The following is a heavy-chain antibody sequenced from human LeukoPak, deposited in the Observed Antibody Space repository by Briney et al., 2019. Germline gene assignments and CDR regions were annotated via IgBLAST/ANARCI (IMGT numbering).Heavy chain of an antibody. V-gene: IGHV4-39*01. J-gene: IGHJ4*02. Sequence: SETLSLTCTVSGDSISSGIHYWGWIRQPPGKGLEWIGTVYYSGITYYNPSLQSRANISIDMSKNEFSLRLSSVTAADTGVYYCARHWARDIFDFWGQGTLVTVSS. CDR2: VYYSGIT. CDR1: GDSISSGIHY. D-gene: IGHD3-9*01. CDR3: ARHWARDIFDF.